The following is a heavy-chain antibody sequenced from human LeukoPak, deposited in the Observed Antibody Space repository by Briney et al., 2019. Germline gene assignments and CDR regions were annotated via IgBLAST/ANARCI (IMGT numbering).Heavy chain of an antibody. V-gene: IGHV3-30*02. CDR3: ARDLGQYYDTSDNWFDP. Sequence: PGGSLRLSCAASGFTFSGYGAHWVRQPPGKGLEWVAFIRYDGINKYYADSVKGRFTISRDNAKNTLYLQMNSLRAEDTAVYYCARDLGQYYDTSDNWFDPWGQGTLVTVSS. D-gene: IGHD3-22*01. CDR1: GFTFSGYG. CDR2: IRYDGINK. J-gene: IGHJ5*02.